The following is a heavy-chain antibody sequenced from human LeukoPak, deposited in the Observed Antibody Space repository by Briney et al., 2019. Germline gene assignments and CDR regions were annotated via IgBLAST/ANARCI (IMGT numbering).Heavy chain of an antibody. CDR1: GFTFSTYW. CDR2: ISSSGSTI. V-gene: IGHV3-48*04. D-gene: IGHD5-24*01. J-gene: IGHJ6*03. CDR3: ARDRGDGYNYYYYYMDV. Sequence: GGSLRLSCDASGFTFSTYWMTWVRQAPGKGLEWVSYISSSGSTIYYADSVKGRFTISRDNAKNSLYLQMNSLRAEDTAVYYCARDRGDGYNYYYYYMDVWGKGTTVTISS.